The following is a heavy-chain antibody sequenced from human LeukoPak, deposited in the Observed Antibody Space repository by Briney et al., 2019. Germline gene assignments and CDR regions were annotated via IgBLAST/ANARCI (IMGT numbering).Heavy chain of an antibody. CDR3: ATSRGRGALDL. Sequence: GGSLRLSCAASGFTVSNNYMSWVRQAPGKGLEWVSVIYSGGSTYYADSVKGRFTISRDSSKTTLYLQVNSLRAEDTAVYYCATSRGRGALDLWGQGTMVTVSS. J-gene: IGHJ3*01. CDR2: IYSGGST. CDR1: GFTVSNNY. V-gene: IGHV3-53*01.